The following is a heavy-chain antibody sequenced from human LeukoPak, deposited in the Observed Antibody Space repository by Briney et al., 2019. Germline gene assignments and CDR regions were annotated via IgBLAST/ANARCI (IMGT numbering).Heavy chain of an antibody. Sequence: SVKVSCKASGDTFYNYPISRVRQAPGQGLEWMGHIILLFGSTHYAQNFHGRLTISADESTRTAFMELSSLRSEDTAVYYCARTYGGNSRGPYYFDYWGQGTLVTVSS. V-gene: IGHV1-69*13. CDR3: ARTYGGNSRGPYYFDY. J-gene: IGHJ4*02. CDR2: IILLFGST. D-gene: IGHD4-23*01. CDR1: GDTFYNYP.